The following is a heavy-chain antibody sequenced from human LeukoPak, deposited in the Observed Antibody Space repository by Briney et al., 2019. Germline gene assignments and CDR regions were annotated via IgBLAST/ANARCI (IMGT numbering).Heavy chain of an antibody. D-gene: IGHD3-10*01. CDR2: INPSGGGT. CDR1: GYSFTNYY. CDR3: ARRTVLLWFGEVAWFDP. Sequence: GASVKVSCKASGYSFTNYYMHWVRQAPGQGLEWVGIINPSGGGTSHAQKFQGRVTMTRDTSTSTVYMELSSLRSEDTAVDYCARRTVLLWFGEVAWFDPWGQGTLVTVSS. J-gene: IGHJ5*02. V-gene: IGHV1-46*01.